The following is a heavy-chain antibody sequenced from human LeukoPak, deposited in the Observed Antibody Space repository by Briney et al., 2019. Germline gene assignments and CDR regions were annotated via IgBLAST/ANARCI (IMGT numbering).Heavy chain of an antibody. D-gene: IGHD4-17*01. CDR1: GGSFSGYY. V-gene: IGHV4-34*01. CDR2: INHSGST. J-gene: IGHJ6*03. CDR3: ARGFGVTTHYYMDV. Sequence: SETLSLTCAVYGGSFSGYYWSWIRQPPGKGLEWIGEINHSGSTNYNPSLKSRVTISVDTSKNQFSLKLSSVTAADTAVYYCARGFGVTTHYYMDVWGKGTTVTVSS.